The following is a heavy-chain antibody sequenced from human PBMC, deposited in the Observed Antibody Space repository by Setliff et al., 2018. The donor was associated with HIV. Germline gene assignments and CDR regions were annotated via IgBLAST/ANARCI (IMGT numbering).Heavy chain of an antibody. CDR1: GFTLSYYS. V-gene: IGHV3-48*03. D-gene: IGHD7-27*01. CDR2: ISTSGSTI. J-gene: IGHJ4*02. Sequence: GASVKVSCAASGFTLSYYSMNWVRQAPGKGLEWISYISTSGSTIYYADSVKGRFTISRDNAKNSLYLQMNSLRSEDTAVYYCAREGPQTGDHSLALFWGQGTVVTVSS. CDR3: AREGPQTGDHSLALF.